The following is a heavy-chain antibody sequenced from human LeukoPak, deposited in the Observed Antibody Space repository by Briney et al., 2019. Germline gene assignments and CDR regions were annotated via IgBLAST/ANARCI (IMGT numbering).Heavy chain of an antibody. CDR1: GYTFTSYG. Sequence: ASVKVSCKASGYTFTSYGISWVRQAPGQGLEWMGWISAYNGNTNYAQELQGRVTMTTDTSTSTAYMELRSLRSDDTAVYYCARDRSGIYYDSSGYSDYWGQGTLVTVSS. V-gene: IGHV1-18*01. CDR3: ARDRSGIYYDSSGYSDY. J-gene: IGHJ4*02. CDR2: ISAYNGNT. D-gene: IGHD3-22*01.